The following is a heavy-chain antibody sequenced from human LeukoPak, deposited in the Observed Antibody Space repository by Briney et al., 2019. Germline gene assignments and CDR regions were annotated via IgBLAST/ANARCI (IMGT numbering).Heavy chain of an antibody. D-gene: IGHD3-10*01. Sequence: ASVKVSCKASGYTFTGYYMHWVRQAPGQGLEWMGWINPNSGGTNYAQKFQGRVTMTRDTSISTAYMELGRLRSDDTAVYYCARGSYYYGSGSYLYWGQGTLVTVSS. CDR3: ARGSYYYGSGSYLY. CDR1: GYTFTGYY. CDR2: INPNSGGT. J-gene: IGHJ4*02. V-gene: IGHV1-2*02.